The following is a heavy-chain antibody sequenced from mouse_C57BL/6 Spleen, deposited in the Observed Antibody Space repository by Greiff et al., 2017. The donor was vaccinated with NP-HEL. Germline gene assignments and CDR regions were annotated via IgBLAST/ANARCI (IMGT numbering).Heavy chain of an antibody. CDR3: VRDLWDVLDY. CDR1: GFSFNTYA. Sequence: EVHLVESGGGLVQPKGSLKLSCAASGFSFNTYAMNWVRQAPGKGLEWVARIRSKSNNYATYYADSVKDRFTISRDDSESMLYLQMNNLKTEDTAMYYCVRDLWDVLDYWGQGTTLTVSS. V-gene: IGHV10-1*01. D-gene: IGHD4-1*01. CDR2: IRSKSNNYAT. J-gene: IGHJ2*01.